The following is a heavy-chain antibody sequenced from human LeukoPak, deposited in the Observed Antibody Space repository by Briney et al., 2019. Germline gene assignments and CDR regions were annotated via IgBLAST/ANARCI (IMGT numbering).Heavy chain of an antibody. CDR3: TRDVHDL. CDR2: VKQDGSEK. J-gene: IGHJ5*02. CDR1: GSTVSSYW. V-gene: IGHV3-7*01. Sequence: QPGGSLRLSCAASGSTVSSYWMSWVRQAPGEGLEWVATVKQDGSEKFYVDSVKGRFTIFSNTAKNSPYLQMNSLRGEDTAVYYCTRDVHDLWGQGTLVTVSS.